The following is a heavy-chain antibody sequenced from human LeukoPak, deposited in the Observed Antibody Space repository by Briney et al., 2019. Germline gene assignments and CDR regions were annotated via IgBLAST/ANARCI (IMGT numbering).Heavy chain of an antibody. CDR3: ARASLAYCGGDCYSSEYFQH. CDR2: INHSGST. V-gene: IGHV4-34*01. Sequence: SETLSLTCAVYDGSFNGYYWSWIRQPPGKGLEWIGEINHSGSTNYNPSLKSRVTISVDRSKNQFSLKLSSVTAADTAVYYCARASLAYCGGDCYSSEYFQHWGQGTLVTVSS. CDR1: DGSFNGYY. J-gene: IGHJ1*01. D-gene: IGHD2-21*02.